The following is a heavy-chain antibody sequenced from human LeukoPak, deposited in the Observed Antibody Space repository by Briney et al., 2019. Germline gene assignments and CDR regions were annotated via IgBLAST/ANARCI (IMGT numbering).Heavy chain of an antibody. J-gene: IGHJ4*02. CDR1: GGSISSGGYY. CDR3: ARDNVWYSH. D-gene: IGHD2-15*01. V-gene: IGHV4-61*08. Sequence: SQTLSLTCTVSGGSISSGGYYWSWIRQPPGKGLEWIGSIYYSGSTTSNPSLKSRVTMSVDTSNNQFSLKLSSVTAADTAIYYCARDNVWYSHWGQGTLVTVSS. CDR2: IYYSGST.